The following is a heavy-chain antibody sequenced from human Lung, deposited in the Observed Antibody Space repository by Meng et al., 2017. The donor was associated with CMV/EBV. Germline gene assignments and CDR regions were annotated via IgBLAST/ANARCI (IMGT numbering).Heavy chain of an antibody. J-gene: IGHJ6*04. CDR2: IWYDGSNK. CDR1: GFTFSSYG. Sequence: GESLKISCAASGFTFSSYGMHWVRQAPGKGLEWVAVIWYDGSNKYYADSVKGRFTISRDNSKNTLYLQMNSLRAEDTAVYYCAKHSVPAAPYYYYGMDVWGKGTXVTVSS. D-gene: IGHD2-2*01. V-gene: IGHV3-33*06. CDR3: AKHSVPAAPYYYYGMDV.